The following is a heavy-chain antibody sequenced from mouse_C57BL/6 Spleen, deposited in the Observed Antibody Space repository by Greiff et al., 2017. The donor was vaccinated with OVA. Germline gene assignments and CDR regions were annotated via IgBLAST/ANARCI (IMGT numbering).Heavy chain of an antibody. V-gene: IGHV1-15*01. CDR2: IDPETGGT. CDR3: TRDPGRGYWYFDV. D-gene: IGHD3-3*01. J-gene: IGHJ1*03. CDR1: GYTFTDYE. Sequence: QVQLQQSGAELVRPGASVTLSCKASGYTFTDYEMHWVKQTPVHGLEWIGAIDPETGGTAYNQKFKGKAILTADKSSSTAYMELRSLTSEDSAVYYCTRDPGRGYWYFDVWGTGTTVTVSS.